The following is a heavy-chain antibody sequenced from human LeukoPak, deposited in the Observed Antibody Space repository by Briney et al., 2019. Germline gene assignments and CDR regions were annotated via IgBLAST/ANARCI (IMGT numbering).Heavy chain of an antibody. J-gene: IGHJ4*02. CDR2: INPNTGGT. V-gene: IGHV1-2*02. Sequence: ASVKVSCKASGYTFTGYYMHWVRQAPGQGLEWMGWINPNTGGTHYAQKFQGRVTMTRDTSISTAHMELSSLRSEDTAVYYCARDGRYRSGWSFDYWGQGTQVTVSS. D-gene: IGHD6-19*01. CDR1: GYTFTGYY. CDR3: ARDGRYRSGWSFDY.